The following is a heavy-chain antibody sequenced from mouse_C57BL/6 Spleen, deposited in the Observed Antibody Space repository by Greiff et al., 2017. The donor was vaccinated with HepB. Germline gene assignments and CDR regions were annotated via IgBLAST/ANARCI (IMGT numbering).Heavy chain of an antibody. J-gene: IGHJ1*03. CDR3: TTCGSRSYWYFDV. V-gene: IGHV14-4*01. Sequence: VHVKQSGAELVRPGASVKLSCTASGFNIKDDYMHWVKQRPEQGLEWIGWIDPENGDTEYASKFQGKATITADTSSNTAYLQLSSLTSEDTAVYYCTTCGSRSYWYFDVWGTGTTVTVSS. CDR1: GFNIKDDY. CDR2: IDPENGDT. D-gene: IGHD1-1*01.